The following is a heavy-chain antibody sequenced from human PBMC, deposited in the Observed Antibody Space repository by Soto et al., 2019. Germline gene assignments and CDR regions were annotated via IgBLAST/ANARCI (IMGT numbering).Heavy chain of an antibody. Sequence: QVQLVQSGAEVKKPGSSVKVSCKASGGTFSSYAISWVRQAPGQGLEWMGGIIPIFGTANYAQKFQGRVTITEDESTSTAYMELSSLSSEDTAVYYCARDRYSRGPVYGDSDYYCYSMDVWGQGTTVTDS. V-gene: IGHV1-69*19. D-gene: IGHD4-17*01. CDR1: GGTFSSYA. CDR2: IIPIFGTA. J-gene: IGHJ6*02. CDR3: ARDRYSRGPVYGDSDYYCYSMDV.